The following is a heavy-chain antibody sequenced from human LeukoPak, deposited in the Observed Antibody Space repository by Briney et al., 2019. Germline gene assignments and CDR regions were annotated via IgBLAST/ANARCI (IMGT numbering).Heavy chain of an antibody. CDR1: GGSFSGYY. V-gene: IGHV4-34*01. CDR2: INHSGST. CDR3: ARVDSSGWSRVDY. J-gene: IGHJ4*02. Sequence: SETLSLTCAVYGGSFSGYYWSWIRQPPGKGLEWIGEINHSGSTNYNPSLKSRVTISADTSKNQFSLKLSSVTAADTAVYYCARVDSSGWSRVDYWGQGTLVTVSS. D-gene: IGHD6-19*01.